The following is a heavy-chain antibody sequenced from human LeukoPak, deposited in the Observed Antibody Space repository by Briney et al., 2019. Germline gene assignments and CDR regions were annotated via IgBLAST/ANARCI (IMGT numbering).Heavy chain of an antibody. CDR3: ARDNSLGDSAWWFDP. J-gene: IGHJ5*02. Sequence: GGSLRLSCAASGYTFTSYYMHWVRQAPGQGLEWMGIINPSGDNTWYAQKFQGRVTLTRDMATSTDYMEVSSLRSEDTAVYYCARDNSLGDSAWWFDPWGQGTLVTVSS. D-gene: IGHD5-12*01. CDR1: GYTFTSYY. CDR2: INPSGDNT. V-gene: IGHV1-46*01.